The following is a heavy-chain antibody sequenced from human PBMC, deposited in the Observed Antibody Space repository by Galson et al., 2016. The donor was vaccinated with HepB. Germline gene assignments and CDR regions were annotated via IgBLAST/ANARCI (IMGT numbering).Heavy chain of an antibody. J-gene: IGHJ6*02. D-gene: IGHD3-3*01. Sequence: SVKVSCKVSGDTLSELSMHWVRQAPGKGLEWMGGFDPQAAETIYAQTFQGRLTMTEDKSTDTAYMQLSSLTSQDTAVYYCAISAPYLYDLYYGLEVWGQGTTVTVSS. CDR2: FDPQAAET. CDR1: GDTLSELS. CDR3: AISAPYLYDLYYGLEV. V-gene: IGHV1-24*01.